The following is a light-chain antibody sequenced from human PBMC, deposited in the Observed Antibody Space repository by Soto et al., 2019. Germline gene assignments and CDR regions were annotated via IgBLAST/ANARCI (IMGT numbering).Light chain of an antibody. CDR3: QQRSDWPWT. CDR1: QSVGSY. Sequence: IVLTQSPATLSLSPWERATLSCRASQSVGSYLAWYQQKPGQAPRLLIYDSSNRAAGIPARFSGSGSGTDFTLTVSSLEPEDFVVYYCQQRSDWPWTFGQGTKVDIK. J-gene: IGKJ1*01. V-gene: IGKV3-11*01. CDR2: DSS.